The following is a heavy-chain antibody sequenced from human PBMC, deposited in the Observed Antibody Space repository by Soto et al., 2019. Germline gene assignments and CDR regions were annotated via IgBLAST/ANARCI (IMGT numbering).Heavy chain of an antibody. CDR1: GYRFARYC. V-gene: IGHV5-51*01. D-gene: IGHD3-3*01. CDR2: IYPGDSDT. CDR3: ARSLGYYEFGSGYNWFAP. J-gene: IGHJ5*02. Sequence: ADALKLSCEGYGYRFARYCRGWVRQLHGKGLEWMGIIYPGDSDTRYSPSFQGQVTISADKSISTAYLQWSSLKASDTAMYYCARSLGYYEFGSGYNWFAPWCQGTLVTVSS.